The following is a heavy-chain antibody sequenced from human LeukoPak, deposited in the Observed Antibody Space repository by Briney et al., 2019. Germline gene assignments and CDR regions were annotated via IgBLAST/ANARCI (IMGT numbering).Heavy chain of an antibody. J-gene: IGHJ5*02. D-gene: IGHD5-18*01. CDR3: AKGAGGFSYYNWFDP. CDR2: IYHSGST. V-gene: IGHV4-39*07. Sequence: SETLSLTCTVSGGSISSSSYYWGWIRQPPGKGLEWIGEIYHSGSTNYNPSLKSRVTISVDKSKNQFSLKLASVTAADTAIYYCAKGAGGFSYYNWFDPWGQGTLVTVSS. CDR1: GGSISSSSYY.